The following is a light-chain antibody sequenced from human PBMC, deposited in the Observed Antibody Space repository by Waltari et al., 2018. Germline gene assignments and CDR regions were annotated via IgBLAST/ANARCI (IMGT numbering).Light chain of an antibody. V-gene: IGKV1-33*01. Sequence: DIQMTQSPSSLSASVGDRVTITCQASQDITNYLNWYQQKPGKAPILLIYGASNLQTGVPSRFSGSGSGTDFTFTISSLQPEDIATYYCQQYDNLPPYTFGQGSKLGI. CDR3: QQYDNLPPYT. CDR2: GAS. CDR1: QDITNY. J-gene: IGKJ2*01.